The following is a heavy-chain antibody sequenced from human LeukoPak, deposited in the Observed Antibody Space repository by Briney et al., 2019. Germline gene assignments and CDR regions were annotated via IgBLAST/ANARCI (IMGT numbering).Heavy chain of an antibody. CDR1: GLTFTNSS. V-gene: IGHV3-7*01. CDR3: ARDARGGTYGLE. Sequence: GGSLRLSCVASGLTFTNSSMKWVRQAPGKRREWVASINQDGSETFFEDSVRGRFTISRDNAKKSLHLQMNSLRVEDTGVYYCARDARGGTYGLEWGQGTLVTVSS. D-gene: IGHD3-16*01. CDR2: INQDGSET. J-gene: IGHJ4*02.